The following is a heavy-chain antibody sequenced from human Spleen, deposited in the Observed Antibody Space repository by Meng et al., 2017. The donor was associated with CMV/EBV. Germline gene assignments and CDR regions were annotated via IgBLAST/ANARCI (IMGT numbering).Heavy chain of an antibody. D-gene: IGHD2-2*02. CDR3: ASVGFCSGTTCYTGDYSSRRHFEH. CDR1: GGSFSRYA. V-gene: IGHV1-69*05. Sequence: SVKVSCKASGGSFSRYAISWMRQAPGQGLEWIGGIIPIFGTANYAQKLQGRVTITTEESMITAYMELISLRSEDTAIYYCASVGFCSGTTCYTGDYSSRRHFEHWGQGTLVTVSS. J-gene: IGHJ4*02. CDR2: IIPIFGTA.